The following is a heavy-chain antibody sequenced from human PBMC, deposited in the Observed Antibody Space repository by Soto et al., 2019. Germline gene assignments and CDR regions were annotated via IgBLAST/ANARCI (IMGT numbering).Heavy chain of an antibody. CDR1: GGSISGINW. J-gene: IGHJ6*02. CDR3: ARFGGGMDV. V-gene: IGHV4-4*02. Sequence: QVQLQESGPGLVKPSGTLSLTCVVSGGSISGINWWYWVRQPPGKGLEWIGEIYHSGSTHYNPSLQARVTISVDRSKNQFSLKLSSVTAAGPAVYYCARFGGGMDVWGQGTTVTVSS. CDR2: IYHSGST. D-gene: IGHD3-10*01.